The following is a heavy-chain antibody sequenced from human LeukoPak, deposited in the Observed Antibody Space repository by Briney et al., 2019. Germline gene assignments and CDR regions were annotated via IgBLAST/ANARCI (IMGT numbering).Heavy chain of an antibody. CDR3: AKVSSGSYDFDY. Sequence: GGSLRLSCAASGFTFSSYGMSWVRQAPGKGLEWVSSISTSSSYIYYADSVKGRFTISRDNAKNTLYLQMNSLRAEDTAVYYCAKVSSGSYDFDYWGQGTLVTVSS. CDR1: GFTFSSYG. V-gene: IGHV3-21*01. D-gene: IGHD1-26*01. J-gene: IGHJ4*02. CDR2: ISTSSSYI.